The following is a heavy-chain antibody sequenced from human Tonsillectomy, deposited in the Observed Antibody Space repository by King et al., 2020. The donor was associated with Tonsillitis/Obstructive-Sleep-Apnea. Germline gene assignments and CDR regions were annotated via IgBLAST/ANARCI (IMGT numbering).Heavy chain of an antibody. CDR1: GGSFSGYY. D-gene: IGHD4-11*01. CDR2: INHSGST. J-gene: IGHJ6*03. Sequence: VQLQQWGAGRLKPSGTLSLTCAVYGGSFSGYYWRWIRQPPGKGLEWIGEINHSGSTNYNPSLRSRVTISVDTSKNQFSLKLSSVTVADTAVYYCAIGLTTGLVEYYYYYMDVWGKGTTVTVSS. V-gene: IGHV4-34*01. CDR3: AIGLTTGLVEYYYYYMDV.